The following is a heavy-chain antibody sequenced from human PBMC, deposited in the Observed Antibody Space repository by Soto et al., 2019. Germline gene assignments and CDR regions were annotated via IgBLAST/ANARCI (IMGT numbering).Heavy chain of an antibody. CDR2: ISGSGGST. J-gene: IGHJ6*02. CDR1: GFTFSSYS. CDR3: AKALTGVRVTMGRNYYYYGMDA. V-gene: IGHV3-23*01. D-gene: IGHD3-10*01. Sequence: GGSLRLSCAASGFTFSSYSMNWVRQAPGKGLEWVSAISGSGGSTYYADSVKGRFTISRDNSKNTLYLQMNSLRAEDTAVYYCAKALTGVRVTMGRNYYYYGMDAWGQGTTVTVSS.